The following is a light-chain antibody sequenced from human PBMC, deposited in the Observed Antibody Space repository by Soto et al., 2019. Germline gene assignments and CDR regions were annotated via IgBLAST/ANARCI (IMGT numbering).Light chain of an antibody. Sequence: QSVLRQPPSVSGAPGQRVTISCTGSSSNIGAGYDVYWYQQLPGTAPKLLIYGNSNRPSGVPDRFSGSKSGTSASLAITGLQAEDEADYYCQSYDSSTPLYVVFGGGTKLTVL. J-gene: IGLJ2*01. V-gene: IGLV1-40*01. CDR1: SSNIGAGYD. CDR3: QSYDSSTPLYVV. CDR2: GNS.